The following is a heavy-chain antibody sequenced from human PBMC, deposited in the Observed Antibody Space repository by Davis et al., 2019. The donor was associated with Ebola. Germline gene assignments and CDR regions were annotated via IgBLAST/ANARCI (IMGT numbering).Heavy chain of an antibody. CDR1: GGSISSSSYY. CDR3: ARRAIFGVVIAFDP. CDR2: IYYSGST. D-gene: IGHD3-3*01. Sequence: PSETLSLTCTVSGGSISSSSYYWGWIRQPPGKGLEWIGSIYYSGSTYYNPSLKSRVTISVDTSKNQFSLKLSSVTAADTAVYYCARRAIFGVVIAFDPWGQGTLVTVSS. J-gene: IGHJ5*02. V-gene: IGHV4-39*01.